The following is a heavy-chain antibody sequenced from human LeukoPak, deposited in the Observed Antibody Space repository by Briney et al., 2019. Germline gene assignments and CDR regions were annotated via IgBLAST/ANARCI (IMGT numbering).Heavy chain of an antibody. V-gene: IGHV1-3*01. D-gene: IGHD5-24*01. CDR1: EYTFTDYA. CDR3: ARGRWSATTATYYLDF. Sequence: ASVKVSCKASEYTFTDYAINWVRQAPGQRLEWMGWINAGNGNTKYSQKFQGRVTITRDTSASTAYMELGSLTSEDTAVYYCARGRWSATTATYYLDFWGQGTLVTVSS. J-gene: IGHJ4*02. CDR2: INAGNGNT.